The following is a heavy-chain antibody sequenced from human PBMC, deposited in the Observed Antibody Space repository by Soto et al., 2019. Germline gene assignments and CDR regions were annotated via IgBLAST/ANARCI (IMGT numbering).Heavy chain of an antibody. CDR3: ARGGPSAYYYHFGY. J-gene: IGHJ4*02. D-gene: IGHD3-22*01. CDR2: IYYNGGA. CDR1: GGSISSYY. Sequence: SETLSLTCPVSGGSISSYYWSWIRQSPGKGMEWIGSIYYNGGAFYNPSLKRRVTISVDTSKTPFPLDLGSVTTPDTAVYSCARGGPSAYYYHFGYWGQGTQVTVSS. V-gene: IGHV4-59*04.